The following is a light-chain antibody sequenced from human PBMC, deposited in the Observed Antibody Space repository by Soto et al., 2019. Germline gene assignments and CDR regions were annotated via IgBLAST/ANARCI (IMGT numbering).Light chain of an antibody. CDR1: QSVSSY. CDR2: GAS. Sequence: EIMLTQSPATLSLSPGERATLSCRASQSVSSYLAWYQQKPGQAPRLLIYGASSRATGIADRFSGSGSGTDFTLTISRLEPEDFALYYCQQYGYSPITFGQGTRLEIK. J-gene: IGKJ5*01. CDR3: QQYGYSPIT. V-gene: IGKV3-20*01.